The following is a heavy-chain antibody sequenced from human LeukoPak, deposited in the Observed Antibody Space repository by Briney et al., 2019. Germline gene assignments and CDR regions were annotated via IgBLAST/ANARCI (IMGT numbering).Heavy chain of an antibody. J-gene: IGHJ4*02. D-gene: IGHD5-18*01. Sequence: SQTLSLTCTVSGGSISGGSYYWSWIRQPAGKGLEWIGRIYTSGSSNYNPSLKSRVTMSVDTSKNQFSLKLSSVTAADTAVYYCARDTYNYGSSAYYFDYWGQGTLVTVSS. CDR2: IYTSGSS. CDR1: GGSISGGSYY. V-gene: IGHV4-61*02. CDR3: ARDTYNYGSSAYYFDY.